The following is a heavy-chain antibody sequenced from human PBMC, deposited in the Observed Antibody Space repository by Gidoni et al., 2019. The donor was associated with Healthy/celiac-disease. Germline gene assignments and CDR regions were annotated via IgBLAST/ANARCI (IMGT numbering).Heavy chain of an antibody. CDR3: ATYTDNPTEGGYYYGWFDP. CDR1: VYTLTELS. J-gene: IGHJ5*02. V-gene: IGHV1-24*01. D-gene: IGHD3-22*01. CDR2: FDSEDGET. Sequence: QVQLVQSGAEVKKHGASVKVSCKVSVYTLTELSMHWVRQAPGKGLEWMGGFDSEDGETIYEQKFKGRVTMTEDTSTDTAYMELSSLRSEDTAVYYCATYTDNPTEGGYYYGWFDPWGQGTLVTVSS.